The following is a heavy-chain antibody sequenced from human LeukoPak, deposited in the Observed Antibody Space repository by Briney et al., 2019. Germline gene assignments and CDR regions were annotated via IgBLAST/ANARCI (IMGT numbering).Heavy chain of an antibody. D-gene: IGHD3-9*01. V-gene: IGHV3-30*18. CDR1: GFTFSSYA. CDR3: AKGSILTGHDAFDI. CDR2: ISYDGSNK. Sequence: PGGSLRLSCAASGFTFSSYAMSWVRQAPGKGLEWVAVISYDGSNKYYADSVKGRFTISRDNSKNTLYLQMNSLRAEDTAVYYCAKGSILTGHDAFDIWGQGTMVTVSS. J-gene: IGHJ3*02.